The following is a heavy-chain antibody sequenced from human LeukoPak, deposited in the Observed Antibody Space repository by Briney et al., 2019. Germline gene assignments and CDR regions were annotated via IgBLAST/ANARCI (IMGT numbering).Heavy chain of an antibody. CDR2: INHSGST. V-gene: IGHV4-34*01. CDR3: ARLATRYSSSWYDY. D-gene: IGHD6-13*01. J-gene: IGHJ4*02. CDR1: GGSFSGYY. Sequence: SETLSLTCAVYGGSFSGYYWSWIRQPPGKGLEWIGEINHSGSTNYNPSLKSRVTISVDTSKNQFSLKLSSVTAADTAVYYCARLATRYSSSWYDYWGQGTLVTVSS.